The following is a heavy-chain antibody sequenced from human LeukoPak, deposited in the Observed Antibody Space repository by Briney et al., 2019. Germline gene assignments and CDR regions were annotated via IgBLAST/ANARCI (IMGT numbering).Heavy chain of an antibody. CDR1: GFTFSSYA. J-gene: IGHJ3*02. CDR2: ISGSGGST. Sequence: GGSLRLSCAASGFTFSSYAMSWVRQTPGKGLEWVSAISGSGGSTYYADSVKGRFTISRDNSKNTLYLQMNSLRAEDTAVYYCAKDLAPYYYDSSGFDFDIWGQGTMVTVSS. D-gene: IGHD3-22*01. V-gene: IGHV3-23*01. CDR3: AKDLAPYYYDSSGFDFDI.